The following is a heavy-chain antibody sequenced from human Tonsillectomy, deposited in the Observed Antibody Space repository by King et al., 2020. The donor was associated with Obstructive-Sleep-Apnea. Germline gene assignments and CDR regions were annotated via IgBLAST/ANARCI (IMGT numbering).Heavy chain of an antibody. V-gene: IGHV4-34*01. CDR1: GGSFSGYY. CDR3: ARGSGYVDY. Sequence: VQLQQWGAGLLKPSETLSLTCAVYGGSFSGYYWSCIRQTPGKGLEWIGEINQSGSTNYNPSLKSRVTISVTTSKNHFSLKLSAVTAADTAVYYCARGSGYVDYWGQGTLVTVSS. J-gene: IGHJ4*02. CDR2: INQSGST. D-gene: IGHD1-26*01.